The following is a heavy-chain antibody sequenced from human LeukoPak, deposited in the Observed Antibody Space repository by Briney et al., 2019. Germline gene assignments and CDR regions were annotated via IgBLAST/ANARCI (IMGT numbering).Heavy chain of an antibody. CDR1: GYTFTSYA. D-gene: IGHD5-18*01. CDR2: INAGNGNT. CDR3: ARPGYSYGYRLDY. Sequence: ASVKVPCKASGYTFTSYAMHWVRQAPGQRLEWMGWINAGNGNTKYSQKFQGRVTITRDTSASTAYMELSSLRSEDTAVYYCARPGYSYGYRLDYWGQGTLVTVSS. J-gene: IGHJ4*02. V-gene: IGHV1-3*01.